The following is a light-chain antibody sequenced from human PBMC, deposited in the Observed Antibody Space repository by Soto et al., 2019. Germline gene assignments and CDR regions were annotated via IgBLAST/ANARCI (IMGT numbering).Light chain of an antibody. CDR2: GGT. V-gene: IGKV3-20*01. Sequence: EVVLTQSPGTLSLSPGERATLSCRASQSVSSSYLTWYQQRPGQAPRLVIYGGTRRATGIPDRFSGSGSGTDFTLTISRLEPEDFAVYYCQQYSDSPISFGQGTRLEIK. J-gene: IGKJ5*01. CDR3: QQYSDSPIS. CDR1: QSVSSSY.